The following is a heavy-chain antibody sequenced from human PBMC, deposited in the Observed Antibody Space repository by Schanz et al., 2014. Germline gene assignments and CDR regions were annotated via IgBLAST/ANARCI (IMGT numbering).Heavy chain of an antibody. V-gene: IGHV3-7*01. CDR3: AGGGFLIDY. CDR2: IKQDERER. Sequence: EVQLVESGGGLVQPGGSLRLSCAASGFTFSTYWMSWVRQAPGKGLEWVANIKQDERERSYVDSVKGRFTISRDNAKVSLCLPLSPLXPSDTAVYCAAGGGFLIDYWGQGTLVTVSS. J-gene: IGHJ4*02. D-gene: IGHD2-15*01. CDR1: GFTFSTYW.